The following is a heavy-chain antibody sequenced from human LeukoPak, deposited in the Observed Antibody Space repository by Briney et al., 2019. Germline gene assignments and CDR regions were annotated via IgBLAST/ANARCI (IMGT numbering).Heavy chain of an antibody. V-gene: IGHV3-7*01. J-gene: IGHJ4*02. CDR1: GFTFSSYW. CDR2: IKQDGSEK. Sequence: GGSLRLSCAASGFTFSSYWISWVRQAPGRGLEWVANIKQDGSEKYYVDSVKGRFTISRDNAKNSLYLQMNSLRAEDTAVYYCARAFRGGAVAGYFDYWGQGTLVTVSS. CDR3: ARAFRGGAVAGYFDY. D-gene: IGHD6-19*01.